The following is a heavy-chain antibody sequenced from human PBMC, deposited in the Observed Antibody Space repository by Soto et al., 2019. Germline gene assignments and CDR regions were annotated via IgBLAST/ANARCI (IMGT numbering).Heavy chain of an antibody. CDR1: GFTFSSYW. V-gene: IGHV3-7*01. CDR3: ARGGVPEWLPSATFFDY. D-gene: IGHD5-12*01. Sequence: GGSLRLSCAASGFTFSSYWMSWVRQAPGKGLEWVANIKQDGSEKYYVDSVKGRFTISRDNAKNSLYLQMNSLRAEDTAVYYCARGGVPEWLPSATFFDYWGQGTLVTVSS. CDR2: IKQDGSEK. J-gene: IGHJ4*02.